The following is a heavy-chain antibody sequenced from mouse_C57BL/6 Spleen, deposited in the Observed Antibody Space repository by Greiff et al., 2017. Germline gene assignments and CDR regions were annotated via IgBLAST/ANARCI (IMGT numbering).Heavy chain of an antibody. J-gene: IGHJ3*01. D-gene: IGHD1-1*01. V-gene: IGHV14-4*01. CDR1: GFNIKDDY. CDR2: LDPENGDT. CDR3: TTARRNYYGSSYPFAY. Sequence: EVQLQESGAELVRPGASVKLSCTASGFNIKDDYMHWVKQRPEQGLEWIGWLDPENGDTEYASKFQGKATITADTSSNTAYLQLSSLTSEDTAVYYCTTARRNYYGSSYPFAYWGQGTLVTVSA.